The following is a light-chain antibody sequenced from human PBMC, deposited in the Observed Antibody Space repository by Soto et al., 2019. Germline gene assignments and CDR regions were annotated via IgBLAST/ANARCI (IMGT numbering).Light chain of an antibody. CDR3: KKYNSAPFT. CDR1: QGISNY. CDR2: AAS. J-gene: IGKJ3*01. Sequence: DIQMTQSPSSLSASVGDRVTITCRASQGISNYLAWYQQKPGKVPKLLIYAASTLQSGVPSRFSGSGSGTDFTLTIRSLQPEDVASYYCKKYNSAPFTFGPETKVDIK. V-gene: IGKV1-27*01.